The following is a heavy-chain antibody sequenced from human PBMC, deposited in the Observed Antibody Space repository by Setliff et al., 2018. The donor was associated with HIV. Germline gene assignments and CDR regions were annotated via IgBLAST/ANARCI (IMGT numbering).Heavy chain of an antibody. J-gene: IGHJ4*01. Sequence: SETLSLTCGVSGYSMSSGYYWGWIRQPPGKGLEWIGNVYHTGSTYYNPSLKSRVTISVDTSKNQFSLHLASVTTADTAVYFCAPGEGVASTYYHDWGQGTQVTVSS. CDR1: GYSMSSGYY. D-gene: IGHD3-3*01. CDR2: VYHTGST. V-gene: IGHV4-38-2*01. CDR3: APGEGVASTYYHD.